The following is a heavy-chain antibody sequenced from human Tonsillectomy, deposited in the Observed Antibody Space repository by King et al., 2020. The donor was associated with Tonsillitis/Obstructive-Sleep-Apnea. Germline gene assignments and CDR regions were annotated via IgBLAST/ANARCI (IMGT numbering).Heavy chain of an antibody. Sequence: VQLVESGGGVVQPGRSLRLSCAASGFIFSGYGMHWVRQAPGKGLEWVALISSDGSNKYYADSVRGRCTISRDNSKNTLYLQMNSLRAEDTAVYYCAKVTGYSYGDIHYWGQGTLVTVSS. CDR3: AKVTGYSYGDIHY. J-gene: IGHJ4*02. D-gene: IGHD5-18*01. CDR2: ISSDGSNK. V-gene: IGHV3-30*18. CDR1: GFIFSGYG.